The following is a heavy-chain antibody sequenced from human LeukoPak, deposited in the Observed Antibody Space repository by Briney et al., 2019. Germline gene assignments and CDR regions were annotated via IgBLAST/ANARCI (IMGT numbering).Heavy chain of an antibody. J-gene: IGHJ4*02. V-gene: IGHV4-34*01. Sequence: SSETLSLTCAVYGGSFSGYYWSWIRQPPGKGLEWIGEINHSGSTNYNPSLKSRATISVDTSKNQFSLKLSSVTAADTAVYYCARVVGLRRAAHFDYWGQGTLVTVSS. CDR3: ARVVGLRRAAHFDY. CDR2: INHSGST. D-gene: IGHD4-17*01. CDR1: GGSFSGYY.